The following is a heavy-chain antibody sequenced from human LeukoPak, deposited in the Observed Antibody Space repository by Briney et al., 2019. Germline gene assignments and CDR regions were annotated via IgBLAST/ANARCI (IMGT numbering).Heavy chain of an antibody. Sequence: GGSLRLSCAASGFTFSTYAMTWVRQAPGKGLEWVSSLTGNGGSAYYADSVKGQFTISRDNSKNTLYLQMNSLRAEDTAVYHCARDSGSYLQPTDYWGQGTLVTVSS. J-gene: IGHJ4*02. D-gene: IGHD1-26*01. CDR3: ARDSGSYLQPTDY. V-gene: IGHV3-23*01. CDR1: GFTFSTYA. CDR2: LTGNGGSA.